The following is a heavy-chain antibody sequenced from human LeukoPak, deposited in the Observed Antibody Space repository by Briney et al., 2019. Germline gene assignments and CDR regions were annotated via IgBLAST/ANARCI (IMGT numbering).Heavy chain of an antibody. J-gene: IGHJ4*02. D-gene: IGHD6-19*01. V-gene: IGHV3-48*03. CDR2: ISSSGSTI. CDR3: AREAVAGYFDY. Sequence: GGSLRLSCAASGFTFSSYEMNWVRQAPGKGLAWVSYISSSGSTIYYADSVKGRFTISRDNAKNSLYLQMNSLRAEDTAVYYCAREAVAGYFDYWGQGTLVTVSS. CDR1: GFTFSSYE.